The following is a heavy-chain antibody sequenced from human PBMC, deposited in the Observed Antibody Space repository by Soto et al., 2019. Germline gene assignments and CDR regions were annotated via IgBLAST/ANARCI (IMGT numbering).Heavy chain of an antibody. CDR2: IIPLFGTT. V-gene: IGHV1-69*14. Sequence: QVQLVQSGAEVKKPGSSVKVSCKASGDTFSGYSISWVRQAPGQGLEWMGGIIPLFGTTNYAQRFQGRVTITAAKSTRTAYMELSSLKAEDTARYYCARDLGSGYDPGDYWGQGNLVSVSS. D-gene: IGHD5-12*01. CDR1: GDTFSGYS. CDR3: ARDLGSGYDPGDY. J-gene: IGHJ4*02.